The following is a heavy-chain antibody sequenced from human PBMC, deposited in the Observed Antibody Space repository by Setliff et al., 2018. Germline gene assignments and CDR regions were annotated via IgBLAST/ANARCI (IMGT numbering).Heavy chain of an antibody. CDR1: GDSISSRPFY. Sequence: KPSETLSLTCTVSGDSISSRPFYWGWFRQPAGKELEWIGQIYTSWSTIYNPSLKSRVTILLDTSKNQFSLTLTSVIAADTAVYYCARMAGFQYIDVWGKGTTVPSP. CDR2: IYTSWST. J-gene: IGHJ6*03. V-gene: IGHV4-61*09. CDR3: ARMAGFQYIDV. D-gene: IGHD3-3*01.